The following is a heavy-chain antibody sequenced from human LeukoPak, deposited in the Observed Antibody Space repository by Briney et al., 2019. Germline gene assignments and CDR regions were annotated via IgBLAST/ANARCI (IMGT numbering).Heavy chain of an antibody. J-gene: IGHJ4*02. CDR3: TKRRGDIYDGNSFDY. CDR2: ISGSGGYT. Sequence: GGPLRLSCAASGFTFSSYSMSWVRQAPGKGLEWVSVISGSGGYTNYADSVKGRFTISRDNSKNTLYLQMNSLRVEDTAVYYCTKRRGDIYDGNSFDYWGQGTLVTVSS. D-gene: IGHD4-23*01. V-gene: IGHV3-23*01. CDR1: GFTFSSYS.